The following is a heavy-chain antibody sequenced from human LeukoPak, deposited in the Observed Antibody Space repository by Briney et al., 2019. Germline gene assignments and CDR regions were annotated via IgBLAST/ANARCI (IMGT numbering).Heavy chain of an antibody. CDR2: MNPNSGNT. D-gene: IGHD2-15*01. CDR3: ARSLGYCSGGSCYYDWFDP. CDR1: GYTFTSYD. V-gene: IGHV1-8*01. Sequence: GASVKVSCKASGYTFTSYDINWVRQATGLGLEWMGWMNPNSGNTGYAQKFQGRVTMTRNTSISTAYMELSSLRSEDTAVYYCARSLGYCSGGSCYYDWFDPWGQGTLVTVSS. J-gene: IGHJ5*02.